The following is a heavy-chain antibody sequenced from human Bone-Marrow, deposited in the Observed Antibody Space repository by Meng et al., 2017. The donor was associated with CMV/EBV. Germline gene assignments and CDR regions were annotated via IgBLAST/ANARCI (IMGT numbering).Heavy chain of an antibody. D-gene: IGHD4-17*01. J-gene: IGHJ3*02. Sequence: GESLKISCAASGFTFSTYWMSWVRQAPGKGLEWVANIKQDGSEKYYVDSVKGRFTISRDNAKNSLYLQMNSLRAEDTAVYYCARDSSWAVMTTVTTVRVRAFDIWGQGTM. CDR3: ARDSSWAVMTTVTTVRVRAFDI. CDR1: GFTFSTYW. V-gene: IGHV3-7*01. CDR2: IKQDGSEK.